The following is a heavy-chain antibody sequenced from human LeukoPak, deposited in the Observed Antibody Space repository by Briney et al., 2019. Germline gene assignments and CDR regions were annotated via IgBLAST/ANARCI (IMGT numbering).Heavy chain of an antibody. D-gene: IGHD3-22*01. Sequence: GGSLRLSCAASGFTFDDYAMRWVRQAPGKGLEWVSGISGISGSTRYADSVKGRCSISRDNAKNSLYLRMNSLRAEDTALYYCAKDISYESSGPIDYGGQATLVTVSS. V-gene: IGHV3-9*01. CDR2: ISGISGST. CDR3: AKDISYESSGPIDY. CDR1: GFTFDDYA. J-gene: IGHJ4*02.